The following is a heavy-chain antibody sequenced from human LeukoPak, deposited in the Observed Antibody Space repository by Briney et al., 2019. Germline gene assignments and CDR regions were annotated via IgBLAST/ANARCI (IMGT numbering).Heavy chain of an antibody. Sequence: ASVKVSCKASGYTFTSYDINWVRQATGQGLEWMGWMNPNSGNTGYAQKFQGRVTMTRNTSISTAYMELSSLRSDDTAVYYCARDGRVAARPDYYYGMDVWGQGTTVTVSS. CDR2: MNPNSGNT. CDR1: GYTFTSYD. V-gene: IGHV1-8*01. J-gene: IGHJ6*02. CDR3: ARDGRVAARPDYYYGMDV. D-gene: IGHD6-6*01.